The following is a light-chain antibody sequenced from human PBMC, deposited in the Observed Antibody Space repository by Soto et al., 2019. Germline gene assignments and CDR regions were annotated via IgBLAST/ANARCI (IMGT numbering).Light chain of an antibody. V-gene: IGKV1-39*01. CDR2: AAS. Sequence: DIQMTQSPSSLSASVGDRVTITCRASQSISSYLNWYQQKPGKAPKLLIYAASSLQSGVPSRFSGSGSGTDFTLTISSLQPEDFATYYCQQSYSPLWTLGQGTKVDIK. J-gene: IGKJ1*01. CDR1: QSISSY. CDR3: QQSYSPLWT.